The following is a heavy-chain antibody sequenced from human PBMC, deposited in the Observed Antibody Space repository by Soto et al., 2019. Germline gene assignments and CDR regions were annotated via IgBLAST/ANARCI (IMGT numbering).Heavy chain of an antibody. Sequence: GGSLRLXCAASGFTFSSYAMHWVRQAPGKGLEWVAVISYDGSNKYYADSVKGRFTISRDNSKNTLYLQMNSLRAEDTAVYYCASQPSIARYYYDSSGYYYLWGQGTLVTVSS. J-gene: IGHJ4*02. V-gene: IGHV3-30-3*01. CDR1: GFTFSSYA. CDR2: ISYDGSNK. D-gene: IGHD3-22*01. CDR3: ASQPSIARYYYDSSGYYYL.